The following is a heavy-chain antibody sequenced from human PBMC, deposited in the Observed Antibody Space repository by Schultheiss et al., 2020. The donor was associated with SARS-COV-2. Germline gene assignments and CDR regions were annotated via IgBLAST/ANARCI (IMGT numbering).Heavy chain of an antibody. CDR3: ARGSSHTRIAAAESDFDY. CDR2: ISSSSSYI. J-gene: IGHJ4*02. V-gene: IGHV3-21*01. D-gene: IGHD6-13*01. Sequence: GGSLRLSCAASGFTLSHYWMSWVRQAPGKGLEWVSSISSSSSYIYYADSVKGRFTISRDNAKNSLYLQMNSLRAEDTAVYYCARGSSHTRIAAAESDFDYWGQGTLVTVSS. CDR1: GFTLSHYW.